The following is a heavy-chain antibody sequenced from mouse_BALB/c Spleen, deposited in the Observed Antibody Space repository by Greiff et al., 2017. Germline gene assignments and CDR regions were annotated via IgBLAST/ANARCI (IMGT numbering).Heavy chain of an antibody. CDR3: ARDDGYYSYYAMDY. V-gene: IGHV5-6-3*01. J-gene: IGHJ4*01. CDR2: INSNGGST. CDR1: GFTFSSYG. Sequence: EVMLVESGGGLVQPGGSLKLSCAASGFTFSSYGMSWVRQTPDKRLELVATINSNGGSTYYPDSVKGRFTISRDNAKNTLYLQMSSLKSEDTAMYYCARDDGYYSYYAMDYWGQGTSVTVSS. D-gene: IGHD2-3*01.